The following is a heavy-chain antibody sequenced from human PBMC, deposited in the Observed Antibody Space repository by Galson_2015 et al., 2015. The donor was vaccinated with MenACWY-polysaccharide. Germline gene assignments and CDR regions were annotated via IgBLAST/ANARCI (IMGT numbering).Heavy chain of an antibody. Sequence: QSGAEVKKPGESLKISCKGSGYSFTSYWIGWVRQMPGKGLEWMGIIYPGDSDTRYSPSFQGQVTISADKSISTAYLQWSSLKASDTAMYYCARLSGRATTVTSTQYLDYWGQGTLVTVSS. CDR3: ARLSGRATTVTSTQYLDY. CDR2: IYPGDSDT. D-gene: IGHD4-17*01. J-gene: IGHJ4*02. CDR1: GYSFTSYW. V-gene: IGHV5-51*03.